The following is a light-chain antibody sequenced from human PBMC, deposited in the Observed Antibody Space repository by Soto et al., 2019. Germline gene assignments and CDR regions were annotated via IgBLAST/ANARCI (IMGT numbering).Light chain of an antibody. J-gene: IGLJ1*01. CDR3: SSYKSSSTLPYV. Sequence: QSVLTQPASVSGSPGQSITISCTGTSSDDGGYNLVSWYQQYPDKAPKLMIFDVNTRPPGGANRFSGSKSLNTASLTISGLQVEDEADYYCSSYKSSSTLPYVFGTGTKLTVL. CDR1: SSDDGGYNL. CDR2: DVN. V-gene: IGLV2-14*01.